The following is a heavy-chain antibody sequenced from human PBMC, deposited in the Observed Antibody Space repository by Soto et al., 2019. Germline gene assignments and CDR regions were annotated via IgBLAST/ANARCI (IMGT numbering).Heavy chain of an antibody. Sequence: PGGSLRLSCAASGFTFSSYAMSWVRQAPGKGLEWVSSTGGNGVGTYYVDSVKGRFTISRDNAKNSLYLQMNSLRAEDTAVYYCARDSLIAVAGRYYYYYGMDVWGQGTTVTVSS. CDR2: TGGNGVGT. CDR3: ARDSLIAVAGRYYYYYGMDV. J-gene: IGHJ6*02. CDR1: GFTFSSYA. D-gene: IGHD6-19*01. V-gene: IGHV3-23*01.